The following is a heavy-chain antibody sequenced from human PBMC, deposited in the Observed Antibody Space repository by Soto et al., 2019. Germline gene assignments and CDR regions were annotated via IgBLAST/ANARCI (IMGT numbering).Heavy chain of an antibody. V-gene: IGHV3-30-3*01. J-gene: IGHJ6*02. Sequence: QVQLVESGGGVVQPGRSLRLSCAASGFTFSTYTMHWVRQAPGKGLEWVRLISYDGSDKYYADSVKGRFTISRDNSKNTLYLQMNNLRAEDTAVYYCARSRGRMAPHYFGLDVWGQGTTVTVSS. CDR3: ARSRGRMAPHYFGLDV. CDR1: GFTFSTYT. CDR2: ISYDGSDK. D-gene: IGHD2-8*01.